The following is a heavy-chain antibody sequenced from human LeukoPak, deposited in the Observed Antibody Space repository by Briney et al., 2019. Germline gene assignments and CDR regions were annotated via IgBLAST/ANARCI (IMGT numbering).Heavy chain of an antibody. D-gene: IGHD2-15*01. J-gene: IGHJ4*02. Sequence: GGSLRLSCAASGFTVSSNFMSWVRQGPGKGLEWVALIWNDGTDKYYADSVKGRFTISRDNSKGMLYLQMNSLRAEDTAVYYCAGTYCSGARCHLGYWGQGTLVSVSS. V-gene: IGHV3-33*08. CDR1: GFTVSSNF. CDR3: AGTYCSGARCHLGY. CDR2: IWNDGTDK.